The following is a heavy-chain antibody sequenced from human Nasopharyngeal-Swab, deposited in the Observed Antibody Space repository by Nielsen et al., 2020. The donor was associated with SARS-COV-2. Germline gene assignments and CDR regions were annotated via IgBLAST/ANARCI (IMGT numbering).Heavy chain of an antibody. Sequence: GKALEGGSGFNWNGGSTDYADSVKGRFTISRDNAKNSLYLQMNSLRAEDTAVYYCAREWFGDHTPPTYYYGMDVWGQGTTVTVSS. V-gene: IGHV3-20*03. J-gene: IGHJ6*02. D-gene: IGHD3-10*01. CDR3: AREWFGDHTPPTYYYGMDV. CDR2: FNWNGGST.